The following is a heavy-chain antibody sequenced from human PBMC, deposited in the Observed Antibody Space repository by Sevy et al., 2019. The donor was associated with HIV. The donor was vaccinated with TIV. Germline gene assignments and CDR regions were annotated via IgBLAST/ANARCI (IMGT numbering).Heavy chain of an antibody. CDR1: GFTVSSNY. CDR3: ARDSPYYYDSSGCYKYGAPDYYYYGMDV. D-gene: IGHD3-22*01. V-gene: IGHV3-53*01. J-gene: IGHJ6*02. Sequence: GGSLRLSCAASGFTVSSNYMSWVRQAPGKGLEWVSVIYSGGSTYYADSVKGRFTISRDNSKNTLYLQMNSLRAEDTAVYDCARDSPYYYDSSGCYKYGAPDYYYYGMDVWGQGTTVTVSS. CDR2: IYSGGST.